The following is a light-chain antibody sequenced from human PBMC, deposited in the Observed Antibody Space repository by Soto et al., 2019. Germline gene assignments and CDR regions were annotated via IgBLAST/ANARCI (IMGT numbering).Light chain of an antibody. J-gene: IGKJ5*01. V-gene: IGKV3D-20*02. CDR3: QQRSNWPIT. CDR2: GAS. CDR1: QSVSNNY. Sequence: ESVLTQSPGTLSLSPGERATLSCRASQSVSNNYLAWYQQEPGQAPRLLIYGASTRATGIPDRFSGSGSGTDFTLTISSLEPEDFGVYYCQQRSNWPITFGQGTRLEIK.